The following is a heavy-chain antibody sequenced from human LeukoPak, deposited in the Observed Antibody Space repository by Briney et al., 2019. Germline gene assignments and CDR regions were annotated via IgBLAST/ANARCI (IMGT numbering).Heavy chain of an antibody. V-gene: IGHV3-30-3*01. CDR3: ARDFEVPAASHIFNWFDP. J-gene: IGHJ5*02. CDR2: ISYDGVYK. Sequence: PGGSLRLSCAASGFTFSVYAMHWVRQAPGEGLEWMATISYDGVYKYYANSVEGRLTVSRDNSQSTLYLQMNSLRIEDSAVYFCARDFEVPAASHIFNWFDPWGQGALVTVSS. CDR1: GFTFSVYA. D-gene: IGHD2-2*01.